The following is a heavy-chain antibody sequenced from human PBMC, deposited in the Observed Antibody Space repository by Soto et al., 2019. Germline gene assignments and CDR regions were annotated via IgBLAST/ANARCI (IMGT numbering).Heavy chain of an antibody. D-gene: IGHD2-15*01. Sequence: GGSLRLSCAASGFTFSSYSMNWVRQAPGKGLEWVSYISSSSSTIYYADSVKGRFTISRDNAKNSLYLQMNSLRAEDTAVYYCARDSGGSLWGQGTLVTVSS. J-gene: IGHJ4*02. CDR2: ISSSSSTI. CDR3: ARDSGGSL. CDR1: GFTFSSYS. V-gene: IGHV3-48*01.